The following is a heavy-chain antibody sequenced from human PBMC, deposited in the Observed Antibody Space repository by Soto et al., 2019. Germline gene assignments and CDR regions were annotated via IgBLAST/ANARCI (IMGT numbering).Heavy chain of an antibody. D-gene: IGHD2-8*01. V-gene: IGHV1-2*04. CDR2: INPKSGGT. Sequence: ASVKVSCKASGYSFTDYHIHWVRQAPGQGLEWLGRINPKSGGTSTAQKFQGWVTMTTDTSISTASMELTRLTSDDTAIYYCARGDSTDCSNGVCSFFYNHDMDVWGQGTKVTVSS. J-gene: IGHJ6*02. CDR1: GYSFTDYH. CDR3: ARGDSTDCSNGVCSFFYNHDMDV.